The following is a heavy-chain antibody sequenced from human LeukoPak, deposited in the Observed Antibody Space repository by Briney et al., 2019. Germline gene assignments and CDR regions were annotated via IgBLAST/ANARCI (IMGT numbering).Heavy chain of an antibody. Sequence: SETLSLTCAVYGGSFSGYYWSWIRQPPGKGLEWIGEINHSGSTNYNPSLKSRVTISVDTSKNQFSLKLSSVTAADTAVCYCARSIGFWLFGEDAFDIWGQGTMVTVSS. CDR1: GGSFSGYY. CDR3: ARSIGFWLFGEDAFDI. D-gene: IGHD3-10*02. J-gene: IGHJ3*02. CDR2: INHSGST. V-gene: IGHV4-34*01.